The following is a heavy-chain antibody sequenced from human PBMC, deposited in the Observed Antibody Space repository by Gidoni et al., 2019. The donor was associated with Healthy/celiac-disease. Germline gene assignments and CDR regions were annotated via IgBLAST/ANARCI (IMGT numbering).Heavy chain of an antibody. V-gene: IGHV3-66*01. Sequence: EVQLVESGGGLVQPGGSLRLSCAASGFTVSRNDMSWVRQAPGKGLAWVSVIYSGGSTYYADSVKGRFTISRDNSKNTLYLQMNSLRAEDTAVYYCARGLQYPGGYGMDVWGQGTTVTVSS. CDR1: GFTVSRND. J-gene: IGHJ6*02. D-gene: IGHD4-4*01. CDR2: IYSGGST. CDR3: ARGLQYPGGYGMDV.